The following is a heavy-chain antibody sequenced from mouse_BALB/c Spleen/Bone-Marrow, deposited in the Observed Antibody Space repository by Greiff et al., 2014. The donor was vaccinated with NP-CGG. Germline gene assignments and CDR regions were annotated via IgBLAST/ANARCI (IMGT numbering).Heavy chain of an antibody. CDR2: ISPGDGVI. CDR1: GYTFTDHA. Sequence: QVQLQQSDAELVKPGASVKISCKASGYTFTDHAIHWVKQKPEQGLEWIGYISPGDGVIKYNEKFKGKAILTADKSSSTAYMQFNSLTSEDSAVYFCKRSLGRFAYWGQGTLVTVSA. D-gene: IGHD4-1*01. J-gene: IGHJ3*01. V-gene: IGHV1S53*02. CDR3: KRSLGRFAY.